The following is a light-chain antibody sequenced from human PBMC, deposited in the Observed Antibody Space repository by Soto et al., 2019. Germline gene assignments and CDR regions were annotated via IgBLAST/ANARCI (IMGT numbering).Light chain of an antibody. V-gene: IGLV2-14*01. CDR2: EVS. Sequence: QSVLTQPDSVSGSPGQSITISCTGTSRDVGGLNFVSWYQHHQGKAPKLIIYEVSDRPSGVSSRFSGSKSGNTASLTISGLQTEDEADYYCSSYTISGTLVFGTGTKVTVL. J-gene: IGLJ1*01. CDR1: SRDVGGLNF. CDR3: SSYTISGTLV.